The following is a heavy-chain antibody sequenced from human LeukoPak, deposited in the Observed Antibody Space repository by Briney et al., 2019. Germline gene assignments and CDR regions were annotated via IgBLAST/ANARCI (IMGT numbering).Heavy chain of an antibody. D-gene: IGHD2-2*01. CDR2: IGTAGDT. Sequence: GGSLRLSCAASGFTFSSYDMRWVRQATGKGLEWVSAIGTAGDTYYPGSVKGRFTISRENAKNSLYLQMNSLRAGDTAVYYCARGTGGYVVVPAWGKTDYYYMDVWGKGTTVTVSS. V-gene: IGHV3-13*01. CDR1: GFTFSSYD. J-gene: IGHJ6*03. CDR3: ARGTGGYVVVPAWGKTDYYYMDV.